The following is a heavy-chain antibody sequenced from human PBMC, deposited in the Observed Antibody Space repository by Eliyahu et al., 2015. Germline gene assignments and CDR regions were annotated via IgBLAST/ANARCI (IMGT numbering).Heavy chain of an antibody. Sequence: VQLVQSGAEVKKPGASVKVSRXASGYPFTGNFIHWVRQAPGQGLEWMGWINXNTGATNYAQNLQDRVTMTRDTSMSTAYMELRRLTSDDTAVYYCARDSSVVRGVIDSWGPGTLVSVS. V-gene: IGHV1-2*02. CDR2: INXNTGAT. J-gene: IGHJ4*02. D-gene: IGHD3-10*01. CDR1: GYPFTGNF. CDR3: ARDSSVVRGVIDS.